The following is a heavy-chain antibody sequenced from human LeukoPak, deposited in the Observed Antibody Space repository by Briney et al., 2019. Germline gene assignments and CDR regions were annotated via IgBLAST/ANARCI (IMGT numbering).Heavy chain of an antibody. CDR3: ARLYCSSTSCYCNY. J-gene: IGHJ4*02. Sequence: NSSQTLSLTCTVSGGSISSGNYYWSWIRQPAGKGLEWIGRIYSSGSTNYNPSLKSRVTISVDTSKNQFSLKLSSVTAADTAVYYCARLYCSSTSCYCNYWGQGTLVTVSS. CDR1: GGSISSGNYY. V-gene: IGHV4-61*02. D-gene: IGHD2-2*01. CDR2: IYSSGST.